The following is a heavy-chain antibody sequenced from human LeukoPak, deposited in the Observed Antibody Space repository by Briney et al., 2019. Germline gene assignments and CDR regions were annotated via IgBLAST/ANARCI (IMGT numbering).Heavy chain of an antibody. V-gene: IGHV1-69*04. CDR2: IIPILGIA. CDR1: GYTFTSYD. D-gene: IGHD6-6*01. CDR3: AREFEGQLNTFDI. J-gene: IGHJ3*02. Sequence: SVKVSCKASGYTFTSYDINWVRQAPGQGLEWMGRIIPILGIANYAQKFQGRVTITADKSTSTAYMELSSLRSEDTAVYYCAREFEGQLNTFDIWGQGTMVTVSS.